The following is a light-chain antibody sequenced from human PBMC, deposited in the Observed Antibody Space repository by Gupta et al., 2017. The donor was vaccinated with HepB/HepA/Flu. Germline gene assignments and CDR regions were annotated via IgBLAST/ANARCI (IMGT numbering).Light chain of an antibody. CDR2: GAS. CDR3: QQYNNWPPWT. J-gene: IGKJ1*01. Sequence: ELVMTQSPATLSVSPGERATLSCRASQSVSSNLAWYQQKPGQAPRLLIYGASTRATGIPARVSGSGSGTEFTLTISSLQSEDFEVYYCQQYNNWPPWTFGQGTKVEIK. CDR1: QSVSSN. V-gene: IGKV3-15*01.